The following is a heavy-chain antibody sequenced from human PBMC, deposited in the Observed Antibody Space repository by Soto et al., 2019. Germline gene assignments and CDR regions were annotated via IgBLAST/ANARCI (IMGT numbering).Heavy chain of an antibody. CDR1: GFTFSTFS. Sequence: VQLVESGGGSVQPGGSLRLSCAASGFTFSTFSMNWVRQAPGRGLEWISYISGGGRPISYADSVKGRFTISRDNAKHSIYLQMECLTDEDTTVYYFARVLGWAFDSWGQETLVTVSS. CDR3: ARVLGWAFDS. CDR2: ISGGGRPI. D-gene: IGHD6-19*01. J-gene: IGHJ4*02. V-gene: IGHV3-48*02.